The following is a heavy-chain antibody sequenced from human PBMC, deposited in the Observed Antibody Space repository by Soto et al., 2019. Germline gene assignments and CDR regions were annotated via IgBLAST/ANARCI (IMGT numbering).Heavy chain of an antibody. CDR2: ISYHGNE. CDR3: AKLAVVVPATPHDYMDV. CDR1: GFTFSDYG. J-gene: IGHJ6*02. Sequence: QVRLVESGGGVVQPGRSLRLSCVASGFTFSDYGMHWVRHSPGKGLEWVAVISYHGNEYYSDSVKGRFTISRDNSEKTLYLQMNNLRAEDTAVYYCAKLAVVVPATPHDYMDVWGQGTAVTVSS. D-gene: IGHD2-2*01. V-gene: IGHV3-30*18.